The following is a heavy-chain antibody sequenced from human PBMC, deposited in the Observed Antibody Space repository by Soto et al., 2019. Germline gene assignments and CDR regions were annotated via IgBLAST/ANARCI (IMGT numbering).Heavy chain of an antibody. D-gene: IGHD5-18*01. CDR2: ISSSSSYI. J-gene: IGHJ6*02. CDR3: ARVIRGYSYGFYYYYYGMDV. Sequence: EVQLVESGGGLVKPGGSLRLSCAASGFTFSSYSMNWVRQAPGKGLEWVSSISSSSSYIYYADSVKGRFTISRDNAKNSLYLQMNSLRAEDTAVYYCARVIRGYSYGFYYYYYGMDVWGQGTTVTVSS. V-gene: IGHV3-21*01. CDR1: GFTFSSYS.